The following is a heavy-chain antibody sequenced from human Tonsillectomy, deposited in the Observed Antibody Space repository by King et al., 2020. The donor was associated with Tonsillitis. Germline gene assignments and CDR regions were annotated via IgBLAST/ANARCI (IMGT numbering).Heavy chain of an antibody. CDR2: VYTMGST. Sequence: QLQESGPGLVKPSQTLSLTCTVSGGSISSGNYYWSWIRQPAGEGLEWIWHVYTMGSTNYNPPLQSRVTMSVDTSKNQFSLRLSSVTAADTAVYYCARKHIGSYFDSWGQGTLVTVSS. V-gene: IGHV4-61*02. D-gene: IGHD1-26*01. CDR3: ARKHIGSYFDS. CDR1: GGSISSGNYY. J-gene: IGHJ4*02.